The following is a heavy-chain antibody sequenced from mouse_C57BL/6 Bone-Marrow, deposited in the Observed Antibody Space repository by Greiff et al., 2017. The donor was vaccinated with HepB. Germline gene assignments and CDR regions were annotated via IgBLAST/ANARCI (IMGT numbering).Heavy chain of an antibody. Sequence: EVQLQQSGPELVKPGASVKISCKASGYTFTDYYMNWVKQSHGKSLEWIGDINPNNGGTSYNQKFKGKATLTVDKSSSTAYMELRSLTSEDSAVYYCARIGYYRTLYFDYWGQGTTLTVSS. CDR1: GYTFTDYY. J-gene: IGHJ2*01. D-gene: IGHD2-3*01. CDR2: INPNNGGT. V-gene: IGHV1-26*01. CDR3: ARIGYYRTLYFDY.